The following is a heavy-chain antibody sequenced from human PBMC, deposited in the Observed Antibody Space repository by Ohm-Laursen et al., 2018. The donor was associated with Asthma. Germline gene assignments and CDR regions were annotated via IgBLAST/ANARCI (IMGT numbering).Heavy chain of an antibody. V-gene: IGHV3-21*01. CDR1: GYTFSRYS. D-gene: IGHD1-26*01. CDR2: ISTASTFI. CDR3: ARIGPEWELPGREYSLHH. Sequence: SLGLSCAASGYTFSRYSIHWVRQVPGKGLEWVASISTASTFIYYADSVRGRFTTSRDNAKNSVYLQMNSLRAEDTALYYCARIGPEWELPGREYSLHHWGQGTQVTVSS. J-gene: IGHJ1*01.